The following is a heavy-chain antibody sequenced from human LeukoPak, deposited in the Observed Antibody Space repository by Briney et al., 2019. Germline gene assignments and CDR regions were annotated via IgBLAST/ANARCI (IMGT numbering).Heavy chain of an antibody. CDR3: ARDWTHYYGSGSQTQI. J-gene: IGHJ4*02. Sequence: GGSLRLSCAASGFTFSDYYMSWIRQAPGKGLEWVSYISSSGSTIYYADSVKGRFTISRDNSKNTLYLQMNSLRAEDTAVYYCARDWTHYYGSGSQTQIWGQGTLVTVSS. V-gene: IGHV3-11*04. CDR2: ISSSGSTI. CDR1: GFTFSDYY. D-gene: IGHD3-10*01.